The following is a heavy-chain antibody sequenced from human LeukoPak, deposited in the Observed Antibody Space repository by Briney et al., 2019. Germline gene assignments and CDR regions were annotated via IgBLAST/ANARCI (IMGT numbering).Heavy chain of an antibody. CDR1: GFTITYYG. J-gene: IGHJ4*02. CDR3: TRDVFSLGES. CDR2: INHDGGIT. Sequence: GGSLRLSCAASGFTITYYGMHWVRQAPGKGLVWASHINHDGGITNYADSVKGRFTISRDIAKNTLYLQMNSLGDEDTAVYYCTRDVFSLGESRGQGTLVTVSS. D-gene: IGHD4-17*01. V-gene: IGHV3-74*01.